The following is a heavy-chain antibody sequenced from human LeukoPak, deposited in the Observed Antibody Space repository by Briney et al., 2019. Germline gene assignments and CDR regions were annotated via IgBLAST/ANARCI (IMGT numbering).Heavy chain of an antibody. J-gene: IGHJ6*02. CDR1: GYTFSRYY. Sequence: ASVKVSCKTSGYTFSRYYIHWERQAPGQGLEWMGIINTSGATTRYGQKFKGRVTATRDTSTSTVYMEMSSLDSEDTAVYYCARGLESSGWYGMDVWGQGTTIIVSS. V-gene: IGHV1-46*01. D-gene: IGHD6-19*01. CDR2: INTSGATT. CDR3: ARGLESSGWYGMDV.